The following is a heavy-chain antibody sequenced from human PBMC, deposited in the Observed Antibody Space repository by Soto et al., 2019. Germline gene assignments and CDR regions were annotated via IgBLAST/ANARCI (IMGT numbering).Heavy chain of an antibody. CDR2: INPILDTA. V-gene: IGHV1-69*08. CDR3: ARDYPIGSVFSGYDAIDL. D-gene: IGHD5-12*01. Sequence: QVQLVQSGAEVKEPGSSVKVSCKASGGTFSTSTFTWVRQAPGQGLEWMGRINPILDTADYAQKFQGSVTITADKSTSTAFMVLSSLRSEDTGIYYCARDYPIGSVFSGYDAIDLWGQGTLVTVSP. CDR1: GGTFSTST. J-gene: IGHJ4*02.